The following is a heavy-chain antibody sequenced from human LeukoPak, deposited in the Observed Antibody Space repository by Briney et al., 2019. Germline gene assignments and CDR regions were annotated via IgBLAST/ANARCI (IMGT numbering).Heavy chain of an antibody. J-gene: IGHJ4*02. Sequence: PGGSLRLSCAASGFTFNNAWMSWVRQAPGKGLEWVGHIRRKTDGGTTDYAAPVKGRFAISRDDSKNTLYLQVNSLNTEDTAIYYCAREGSGWYFDYWGQGTLVTVSS. CDR1: GFTFNNAW. CDR3: AREGSGWYFDY. V-gene: IGHV3-15*01. CDR2: IRRKTDGGTT. D-gene: IGHD6-19*01.